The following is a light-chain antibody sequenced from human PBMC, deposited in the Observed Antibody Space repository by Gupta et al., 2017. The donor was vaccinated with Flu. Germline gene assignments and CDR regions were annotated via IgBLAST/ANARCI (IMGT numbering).Light chain of an antibody. CDR2: GVA. Sequence: DIQVTTYPSFLSASIGDSISITCRTSQNISFYLNWYQQKPGKAPKLLIYGVATLQSGVPLRCSSSGSGTDYTPTITSLQPDDFVAYYCLQSHNRPLSFGQGTKVDVK. J-gene: IGKJ1*01. CDR3: LQSHNRPLS. V-gene: IGKV1-39*01. CDR1: QNISFY.